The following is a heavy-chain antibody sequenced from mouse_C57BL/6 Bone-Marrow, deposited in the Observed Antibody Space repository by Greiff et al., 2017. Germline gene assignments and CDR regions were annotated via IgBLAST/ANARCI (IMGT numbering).Heavy chain of an antibody. CDR1: GYTFTDYY. J-gene: IGHJ2*01. D-gene: IGHD4-1*01. CDR3: ASWLGRGEGYFDN. CDR2: INTYNGGT. Sequence: VQLQQSGPVLVKPGASVKMSCKASGYTFTDYYMNWVKQSHGKSPEWIGVINTYNGGTSYNQKFKGKATLTVDKSSSTAYMELNSLTTEDSAVYYCASWLGRGEGYFDNWGQGTTLTVSS. V-gene: IGHV1-19*01.